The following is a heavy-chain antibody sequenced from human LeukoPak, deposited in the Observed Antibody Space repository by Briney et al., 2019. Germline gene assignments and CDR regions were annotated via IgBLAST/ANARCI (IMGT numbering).Heavy chain of an antibody. Sequence: GRSLRLSCAVSGFTFSHHGMHWVRQAPGKGLEWVAFISSDGSNKSYADSVKGRFTISRDSSKSTLYLQMDSLRPQDTAVYYCARDPSCNAYPGSSHHFDCCGQGTLVTVSS. J-gene: IGHJ4*02. V-gene: IGHV3-30*03. CDR2: ISSDGSNK. CDR3: ARDPSCNAYPGSSHHFDC. CDR1: GFTFSHHG. D-gene: IGHD2/OR15-2a*01.